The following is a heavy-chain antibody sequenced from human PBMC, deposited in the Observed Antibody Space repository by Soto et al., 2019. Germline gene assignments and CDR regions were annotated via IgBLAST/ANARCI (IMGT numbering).Heavy chain of an antibody. Sequence: EVQLVESGGGLVQPGGSLRLSRVASGFTFSSYWMHWVRQAPGKGLVWVSSISNDGSSIYADPVKGRFTISRDNAKNTLYLQMNSLRAEDTAVYYCARLPNKSPQNWGQGTLVIVSP. V-gene: IGHV3-74*01. J-gene: IGHJ1*01. CDR1: GFTFSSYW. CDR2: ISNDGSS. CDR3: ARLPNKSPQN.